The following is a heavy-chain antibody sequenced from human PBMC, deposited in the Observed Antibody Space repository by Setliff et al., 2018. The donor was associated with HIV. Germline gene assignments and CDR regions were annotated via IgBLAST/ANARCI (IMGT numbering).Heavy chain of an antibody. J-gene: IGHJ6*03. Sequence: SETLSLTCAVYGGSFSGYCWSWIRQPPGRGLEWIGEMQHSGRTNYNPSLRSRVTTSVDTAKSQFSLKLSSVTAADTAVYYCARVSCSSWYSIPLYYYYSMDVWGKGTTVTVSS. CDR3: ARVSCSSWYSIPLYYYYSMDV. D-gene: IGHD6-13*01. V-gene: IGHV4-34*01. CDR1: GGSFSGYC. CDR2: MQHSGRT.